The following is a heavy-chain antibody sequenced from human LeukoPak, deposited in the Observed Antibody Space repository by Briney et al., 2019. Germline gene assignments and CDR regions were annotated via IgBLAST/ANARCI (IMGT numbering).Heavy chain of an antibody. CDR3: AKTGLMRYYYDSSGYSHFDY. Sequence: GRSLRLSCAASGFTFSSYAMHWVRQAPGKGLEWVAVISYDGSNKYYADSVKGRFTISRDNSKNTLYLQMNSLRAEDTAVYYCAKTGLMRYYYDSSGYSHFDYWGQGTLVTVSS. D-gene: IGHD3-22*01. CDR1: GFTFSSYA. V-gene: IGHV3-30*04. J-gene: IGHJ4*02. CDR2: ISYDGSNK.